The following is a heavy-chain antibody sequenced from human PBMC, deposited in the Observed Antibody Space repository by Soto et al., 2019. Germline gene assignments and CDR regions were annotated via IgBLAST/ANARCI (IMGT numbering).Heavy chain of an antibody. CDR2: IYYSGST. D-gene: IGHD3-9*01. CDR1: GGSISSYY. CDR3: ARDNRVLRYPAWFDP. Sequence: PSETLSLTCTVPGGSISSYYWSWIRQPPGKGLEWIGYIYYSGSTNYNPSLKSRVTISVDTSKNQFSLKLSSVTAADTAVYYCARDNRVLRYPAWFDPWGQGTLVTVSS. V-gene: IGHV4-59*01. J-gene: IGHJ5*02.